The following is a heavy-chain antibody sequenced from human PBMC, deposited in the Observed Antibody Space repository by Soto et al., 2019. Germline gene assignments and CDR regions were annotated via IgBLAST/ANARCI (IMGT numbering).Heavy chain of an antibody. CDR1: GGSISSYY. Sequence: TSETLSLTCTVSGGSISSYYWSWIRQPPGKGLEWIGYIYYSGSTNYNPSLKSRVTISVDTSKNQFSLKLSSVTAADTAVYYCARVRESVIENDSNPDAFDIWGQGTMVTVSS. J-gene: IGHJ3*02. CDR3: ARVRESVIENDSNPDAFDI. D-gene: IGHD3-22*01. V-gene: IGHV4-59*01. CDR2: IYYSGST.